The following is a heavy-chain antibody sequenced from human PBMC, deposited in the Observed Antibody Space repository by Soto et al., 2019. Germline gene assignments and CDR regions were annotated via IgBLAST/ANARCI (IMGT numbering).Heavy chain of an antibody. CDR1: GLTFTRSA. Sequence: SVKVSCKASGLTFTRSALQWVRQARGQRLEWIGWIVVGSGNTNYAQKFKERVTITREMSTSTAYMELSSLRSEDTAVYYCAARGAYPWGQGTMVTVSS. D-gene: IGHD3-10*01. V-gene: IGHV1-58*01. CDR2: IVVGSGNT. CDR3: AARGAYP. J-gene: IGHJ3*01.